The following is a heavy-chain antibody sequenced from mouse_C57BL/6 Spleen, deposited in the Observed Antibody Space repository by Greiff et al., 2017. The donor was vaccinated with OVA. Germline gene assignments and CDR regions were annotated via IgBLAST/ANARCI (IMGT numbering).Heavy chain of an antibody. D-gene: IGHD2-4*01. V-gene: IGHV1-64*01. J-gene: IGHJ2*01. CDR1: GYTFTSYW. CDR2: IHPNSGST. Sequence: QVQLQQPGAELVKPGASVKLSCKASGYTFTSYWMHWVKQRPGQGLEWIGMIHPNSGSTNYNEKFKSKATLTVDKSSSKAYMQLSSLTSEDSAVYYCASEGLRRAGFDYWGQGTTLTVSS. CDR3: ASEGLRRAGFDY.